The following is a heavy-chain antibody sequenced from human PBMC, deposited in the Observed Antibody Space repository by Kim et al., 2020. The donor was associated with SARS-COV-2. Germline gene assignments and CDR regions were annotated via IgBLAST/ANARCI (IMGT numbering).Heavy chain of an antibody. CDR2: IYYSGST. Sequence: SETLSLTCTVSGGSISSSSYYWGWIRQPPGKGLEWIGSIYYSGSTYYNPSLKSRVTISVDTSKNQFSLKLSSVTAADTAVYYCAREGGGPLWFGELSEVNYYYGMDVWGQGTTVTVSS. V-gene: IGHV4-39*07. D-gene: IGHD3-10*01. CDR3: AREGGGPLWFGELSEVNYYYGMDV. CDR1: GGSISSSSYY. J-gene: IGHJ6*02.